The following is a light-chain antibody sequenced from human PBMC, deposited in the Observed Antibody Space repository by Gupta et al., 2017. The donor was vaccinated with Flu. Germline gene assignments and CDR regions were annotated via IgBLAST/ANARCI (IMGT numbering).Light chain of an antibody. CDR2: EVI. CDR1: SNDIGAYNY. CDR3: SSLAGTNSVV. Sequence: PLTQPPTARGSPGQSVTISCTGTSNDIGAYNYVSWYQQHPEKAPKLIIFEVIKRPSGVPDRFSGSRSGSTASLIVSGLQTEDEADYYCSSLAGTNSVVFGGGTRLTVL. V-gene: IGLV2-8*01. J-gene: IGLJ3*02.